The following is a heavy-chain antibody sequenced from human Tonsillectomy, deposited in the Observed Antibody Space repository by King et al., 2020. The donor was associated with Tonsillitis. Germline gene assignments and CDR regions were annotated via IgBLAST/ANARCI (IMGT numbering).Heavy chain of an antibody. CDR1: GGSIGNYF. Sequence: VQLQESGPGLVKPSETLALTCSLSGGSIGNYFWSWIRQPPGQGLEWIAYIHYSGITNYNPSLKSRVIISVDTSKNEFSLKLRSVSAADTAVYYCAKYGGDGYNYDNWGQGPLVTVSS. CDR2: IHYSGIT. D-gene: IGHD5-24*01. CDR3: AKYGGDGYNYDN. V-gene: IGHV4-59*08. J-gene: IGHJ4*02.